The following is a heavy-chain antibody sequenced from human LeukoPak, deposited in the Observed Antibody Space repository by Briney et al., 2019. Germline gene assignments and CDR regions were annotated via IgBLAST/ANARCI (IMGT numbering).Heavy chain of an antibody. D-gene: IGHD3-3*01. Sequence: GGSLRLSCAASGFTFSSYGMHWVRQAPGKGLEWVAVISYDGSNKYYADSVKGRFTISRDNSKNTLYLQMNSLRAEDTAVYYCAKAQTVREWSRPYYYGMDVWGQGTTVTVSS. V-gene: IGHV3-30*18. CDR2: ISYDGSNK. CDR1: GFTFSSYG. J-gene: IGHJ6*02. CDR3: AKAQTVREWSRPYYYGMDV.